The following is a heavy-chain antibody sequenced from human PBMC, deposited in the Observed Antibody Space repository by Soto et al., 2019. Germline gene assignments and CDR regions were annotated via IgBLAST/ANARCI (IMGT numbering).Heavy chain of an antibody. CDR3: ARDSEYPYCSGGSCQKGIDY. J-gene: IGHJ4*02. D-gene: IGHD2-15*01. V-gene: IGHV3-33*01. CDR2: IWYDGNNK. CDR1: GFPFSTYG. Sequence: GGSLRLSCAASGFPFSTYGMHWVRQAPGKGLEWVAVIWYDGNNKYYADSVKGRFTISRDNSKNTLYLQMNSLRAEDTAVYYCARDSEYPYCSGGSCQKGIDYWGQATLVTVSS.